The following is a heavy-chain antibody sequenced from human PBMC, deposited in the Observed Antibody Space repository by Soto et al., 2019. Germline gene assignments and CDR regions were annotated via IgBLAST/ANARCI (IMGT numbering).Heavy chain of an antibody. Sequence: QEQVVQSGPAMKEPGSSVKVSCRASGYTFTTYDINWVRQAPGQGLEWMGWMTPHSGKTGYAPKFQGRVTMTRDTSISTAYMELSSLRSEDTAVYFCARGWEVPAATFDSWGQGTLVTVSS. CDR3: ARGWEVPAATFDS. CDR2: MTPHSGKT. D-gene: IGHD2-2*01. V-gene: IGHV1-8*01. J-gene: IGHJ4*02. CDR1: GYTFTTYD.